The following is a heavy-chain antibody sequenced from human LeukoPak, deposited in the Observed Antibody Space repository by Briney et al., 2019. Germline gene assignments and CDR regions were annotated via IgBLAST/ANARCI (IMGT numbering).Heavy chain of an antibody. V-gene: IGHV4-4*02. Sequence: TSETLSLTCGVSGGSIDITNYWSWVRQAPGKGLEWIGEVSHDGTRNYNPSLRSRVAMSFDRANNYFSLSLTAVTAADTALYYCTRESRPFCPFAFWGQGVMVTISS. CDR1: GGSIDITNY. CDR2: VSHDGTR. D-gene: IGHD2-2*01. J-gene: IGHJ4*02. CDR3: TRESRPFCPFAF.